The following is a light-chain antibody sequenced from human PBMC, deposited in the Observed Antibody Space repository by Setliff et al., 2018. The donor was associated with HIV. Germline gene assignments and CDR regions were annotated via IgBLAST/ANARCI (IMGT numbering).Light chain of an antibody. CDR3: ETFDSSLRAPV. J-gene: IGLJ3*02. CDR2: EDN. CDR1: SSNIGNNY. V-gene: IGLV1-51*02. Sequence: QSVLTQPPSVSAAPGQKVTISCSGSSSNIGNNYVSWYQQVPGTAPKLLIFEDNKRPSGIPDRFSVSKSGTSTTPGITGLQTGDEADYYCETFDSSLRAPVFGGGTKGTVL.